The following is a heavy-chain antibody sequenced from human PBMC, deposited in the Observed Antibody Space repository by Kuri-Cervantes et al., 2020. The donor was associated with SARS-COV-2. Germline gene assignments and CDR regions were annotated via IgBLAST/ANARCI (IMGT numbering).Heavy chain of an antibody. CDR2: ITISGLST. V-gene: IGHV3-21*01. CDR3: ARDLVPAAMLDY. Sequence: GESLKISCAASGFTFSGYSMNWVRQAPGKGLEWVSTITISGLSTHYADSVKGRFTISRDNSKNTVYLQMNSLRAEDTAVYYCARDLVPAAMLDYWGQGTLVTVSS. D-gene: IGHD2-2*01. CDR1: GFTFSGYS. J-gene: IGHJ4*02.